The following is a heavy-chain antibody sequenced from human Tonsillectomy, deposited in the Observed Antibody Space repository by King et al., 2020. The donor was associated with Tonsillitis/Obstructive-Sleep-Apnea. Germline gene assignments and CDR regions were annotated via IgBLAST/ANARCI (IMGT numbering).Heavy chain of an antibody. Sequence: QLVQSGAEVKKPGASVKVSCKASGYSFTGYYIHWVRQAPGHGLEWVGIINPSGGRTSYAQKFQGRVTMTRDTSTSTVYMELSSLRSEDTAVYYCARSHGGKPFNGMDVWGQGTTVTVPS. V-gene: IGHV1-46*01. CDR3: ARSHGGKPFNGMDV. J-gene: IGHJ6*02. CDR1: GYSFTGYY. D-gene: IGHD4-23*01. CDR2: INPSGGRT.